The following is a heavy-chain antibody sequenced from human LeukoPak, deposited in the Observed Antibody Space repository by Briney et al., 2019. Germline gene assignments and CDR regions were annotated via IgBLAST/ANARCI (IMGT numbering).Heavy chain of an antibody. V-gene: IGHV3-33*06. Sequence: PGGSLRLSCAASGFTFSSYGMHWVRQAPGKGLEWVAVIWYDGSNKYYADSVKGRLTISRDNSKNTLYLQMNSLRAEDTAVYYCAKDLAYSSGWYDAFDIWGQGTMVTVSS. CDR2: IWYDGSNK. CDR1: GFTFSSYG. CDR3: AKDLAYSSGWYDAFDI. J-gene: IGHJ3*02. D-gene: IGHD6-19*01.